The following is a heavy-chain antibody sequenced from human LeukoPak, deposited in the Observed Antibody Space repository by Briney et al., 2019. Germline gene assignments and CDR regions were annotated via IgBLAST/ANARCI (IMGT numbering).Heavy chain of an antibody. CDR2: IYFTGNT. CDR1: GSSISSVSNDY. V-gene: IGHV4-59*08. Sequence: SETLSLTCTVSGSSISSVSNDYWTWIRQSPGKGLEWIGYIYFTGNTNYNPSLKSRVTMSLDSPKNQFSLKLSSVTAADTAVYYCARRRSGWLQSSFDYWGQGTLVTVSS. CDR3: ARRRSGWLQSSFDY. D-gene: IGHD5-24*01. J-gene: IGHJ4*02.